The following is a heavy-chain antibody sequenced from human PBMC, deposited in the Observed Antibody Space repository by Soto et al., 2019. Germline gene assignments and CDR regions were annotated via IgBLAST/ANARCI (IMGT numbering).Heavy chain of an antibody. J-gene: IGHJ3*01. V-gene: IGHV4-4*02. CDR2: ISHSGTS. CDR1: GGSISSSHW. Sequence: QVQLQESGPGLVKPSGTLSLTCAVSGGSISSSHWWTWVRQSPGKGLEYIGEISHSGTSNSNPSLRGRVPLSVDKSKTHFSLTLTSVTAADTAVYYCARVVLTITRGAFDAWGQGTLVIVSS. D-gene: IGHD3-9*01. CDR3: ARVVLTITRGAFDA.